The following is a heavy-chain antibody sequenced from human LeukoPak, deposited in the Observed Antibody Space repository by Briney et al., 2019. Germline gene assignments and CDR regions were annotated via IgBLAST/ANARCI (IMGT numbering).Heavy chain of an antibody. V-gene: IGHV4-34*01. J-gene: IGHJ4*02. D-gene: IGHD6-6*01. CDR1: GGSFSGYY. Sequence: TASETLSLTCAVYGGSFSGYYWSWIRQPPGKGLKWIGEINHSGSTNYNPSLKSRVAISVDTSKNQFSLKLSSVTAADTAVYYCARGDTVAARPGRFDYWGQGTLVTVSS. CDR2: INHSGST. CDR3: ARGDTVAARPGRFDY.